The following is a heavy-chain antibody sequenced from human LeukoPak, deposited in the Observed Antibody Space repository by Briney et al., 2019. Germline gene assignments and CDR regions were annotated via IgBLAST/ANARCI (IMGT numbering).Heavy chain of an antibody. V-gene: IGHV3-33*08. Sequence: PGGSLRLSCAVSGFTFSSYRMNWVRQAPGQGLEWVAVIWYDGSNKSYADSVKGRFTISRDNSKNTLYLQMNTLRAEDTAVYFCARDLRVHYYDSSGNYFDYWGQGTLVTVSS. CDR2: IWYDGSNK. J-gene: IGHJ4*02. CDR3: ARDLRVHYYDSSGNYFDY. D-gene: IGHD3-22*01. CDR1: GFTFSSYR.